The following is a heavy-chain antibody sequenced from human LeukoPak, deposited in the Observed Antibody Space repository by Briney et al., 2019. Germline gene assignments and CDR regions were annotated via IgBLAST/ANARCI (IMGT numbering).Heavy chain of an antibody. CDR1: RFTFSSYS. J-gene: IGHJ4*02. CDR3: ARVPLDILTGYYVGTEFDY. CDR2: ISSSSSYI. D-gene: IGHD3-9*01. V-gene: IGHV3-21*01. Sequence: PGGSLRLSCAASRFTFSSYSMNWVRQAPGKGLEWVSSISSSSSYIYYADPVKGRFTISRDNAKNSLYLQMNSLRAEDTAVYYCARVPLDILTGYYVGTEFDYWGQGTLVTVSS.